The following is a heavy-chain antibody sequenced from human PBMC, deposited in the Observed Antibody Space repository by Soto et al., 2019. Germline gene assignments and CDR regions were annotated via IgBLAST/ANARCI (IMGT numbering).Heavy chain of an antibody. J-gene: IGHJ6*02. D-gene: IGHD2-2*01. CDR1: GYTFTAYH. V-gene: IGHV1-2*02. CDR3: AARKDIVVVPAVNMVHYYSMYV. CDR2: LNPDSGGT. Sequence: ASVKVSCKASGYTFTAYHMHWVRQAPGQGPEWMGWLNPDSGGTKYAQRFQGRVTMTRDTSINTYYMELNRLRSEDTAVYYCAARKDIVVVPAVNMVHYYSMYVWGQGTTVTVSS.